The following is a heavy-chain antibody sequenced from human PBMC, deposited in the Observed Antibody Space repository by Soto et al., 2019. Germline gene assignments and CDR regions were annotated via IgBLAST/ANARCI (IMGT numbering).Heavy chain of an antibody. Sequence: SETLSLTCAVSGGSISSSNWWSWVRQPPGKGLEWIGEIYHSGSTNYNPSLKSRVTMSVDKSKNQFSLKLSSVTAADTAVYYYARDNIVLVPAAMPGGWFDPWGQGTLVTVSS. D-gene: IGHD2-2*01. CDR2: IYHSGST. V-gene: IGHV4-4*02. CDR3: ARDNIVLVPAAMPGGWFDP. CDR1: GGSISSSNW. J-gene: IGHJ5*02.